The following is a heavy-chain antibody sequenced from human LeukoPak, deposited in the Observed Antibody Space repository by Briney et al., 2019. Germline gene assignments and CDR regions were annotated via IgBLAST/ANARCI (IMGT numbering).Heavy chain of an antibody. CDR2: IYYSGST. CDR3: AASRPRTTNRFDY. CDR1: GGTISSYY. Sequence: SETLSLTCTVSGGTISSYYWSWIRQPPGKGLEWIGYIYYSGSTNYNPSLKSRVTISVDTSKNQFSLKLSSVTAADTAVYYCAASRPRTTNRFDYWGQGTLVTVSS. V-gene: IGHV4-59*01. J-gene: IGHJ4*02. D-gene: IGHD1-14*01.